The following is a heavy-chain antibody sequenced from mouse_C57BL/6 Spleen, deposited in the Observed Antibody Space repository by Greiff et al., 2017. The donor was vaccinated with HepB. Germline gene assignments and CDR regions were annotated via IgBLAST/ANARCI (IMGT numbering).Heavy chain of an antibody. J-gene: IGHJ3*01. CDR3: ARGPNYYGSSYKSAY. V-gene: IGHV1-69*01. Sequence: QVQLQQPGAELVMPGASVKLSCKASGYTFTSYWMHWVKQRPGQGLEWIGEIDPSDSYTNYNQKFKGKSTLTVDKSSSTAYMQLSSLTSEDSAVYYCARGPNYYGSSYKSAYWGQGTLVTVSA. CDR2: IDPSDSYT. D-gene: IGHD1-1*01. CDR1: GYTFTSYW.